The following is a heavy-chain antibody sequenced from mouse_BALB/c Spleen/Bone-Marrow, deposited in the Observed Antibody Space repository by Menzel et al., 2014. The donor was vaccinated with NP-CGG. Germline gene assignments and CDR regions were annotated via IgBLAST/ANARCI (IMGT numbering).Heavy chain of an antibody. J-gene: IGHJ4*01. D-gene: IGHD2-3*01. CDR3: ARDGYYVFYAMDY. CDR2: INSNGGST. CDR1: GFTFSSYG. V-gene: IGHV5-6-3*01. Sequence: EVNLVDSGGGLVQPGGSLKLSCAASGFTFSSYGMSWVRQTPDKRLELVATINSNGGSTYYPDSVKGRFTISRDNAKNTLYLQMSSLKSEDTAMYYCARDGYYVFYAMDYWGQGTSVTVSS.